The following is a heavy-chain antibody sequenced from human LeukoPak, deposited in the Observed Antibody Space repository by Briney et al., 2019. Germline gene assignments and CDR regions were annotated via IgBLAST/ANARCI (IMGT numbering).Heavy chain of an antibody. CDR2: ISPIFGTA. CDR1: VCTFSNYV. CDR3: AIKDSSGAYGY. V-gene: IGHV1-69*13. Sequence: GASVKVSCKASVCTFSNYVISWVRQAPGQGLEWMGGISPIFGTAKYVQKFQGRVTTTADESTSTAYMELSSLRSEDTAVYYCAIKDSSGAYGYWGQGTLVTVSS. D-gene: IGHD3-22*01. J-gene: IGHJ4*02.